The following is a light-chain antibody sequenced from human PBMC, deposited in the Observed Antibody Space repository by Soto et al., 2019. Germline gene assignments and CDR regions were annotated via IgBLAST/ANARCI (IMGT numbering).Light chain of an antibody. V-gene: IGLV2-8*01. Sequence: QSALTQPPSASGSPGQSVTISCTGTSSDVGGYNRVSWYQQHPGRAPKLMIYEVTKRPSGVPDRFSGSKSGNAASLTVSGLQAEDEADYYCSSYGGSNNFGVFGGGTKLTVL. CDR3: SSYGGSNNFGV. J-gene: IGLJ3*02. CDR1: SSDVGGYNR. CDR2: EVT.